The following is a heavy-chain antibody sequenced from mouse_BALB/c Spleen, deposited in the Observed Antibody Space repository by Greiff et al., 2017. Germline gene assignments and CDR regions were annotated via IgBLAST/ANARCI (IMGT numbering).Heavy chain of an antibody. CDR3: AREEKGANWDVPY. J-gene: IGHJ3*01. V-gene: IGHV5-17*02. Sequence: EVKLVESGGGLVKPGGSLKLSCAASGFTFSSFGMHWVRQAPEKGLEWVAYISSGSSTIYYADTVKGRFTISRDNPKNTLFLQMTSLRSEDTAMYYCAREEKGANWDVPYWGQGTLVTVSA. CDR1: GFTFSSFG. D-gene: IGHD4-1*01. CDR2: ISSGSSTI.